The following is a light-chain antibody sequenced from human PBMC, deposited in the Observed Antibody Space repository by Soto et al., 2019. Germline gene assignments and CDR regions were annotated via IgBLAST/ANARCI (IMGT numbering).Light chain of an antibody. CDR2: DVS. J-gene: IGLJ2*01. V-gene: IGLV2-14*01. CDR3: SSYTSSSTYVV. Sequence: QSALTQPASVSGSPGQSITISCTGTSSDVGGYNYVSWYQQHPGKAPKLMIYDVSNRPSGVSNRFSGSKSGNTASLTISGLQAEDEDYYYCSSYTSSSTYVVFGGGTKVTVL. CDR1: SSDVGGYNY.